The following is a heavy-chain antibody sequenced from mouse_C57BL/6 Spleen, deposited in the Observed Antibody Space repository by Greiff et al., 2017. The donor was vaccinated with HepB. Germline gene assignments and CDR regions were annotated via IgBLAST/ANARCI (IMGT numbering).Heavy chain of an antibody. CDR1: GYTFTSYW. D-gene: IGHD2-4*01. Sequence: QVQLQQPGAELVMPGASVKLSCKASGYTFTSYWMHWVKQRPGQGLEWIGEIDPSDSYTNYNQKFKGKSTLTVDKSSSTAYMQLSSLTSEDSAVYYGARCLYDYVPYWYFDVWGTGTTVTVSS. CDR2: IDPSDSYT. V-gene: IGHV1-69*01. CDR3: ARCLYDYVPYWYFDV. J-gene: IGHJ1*03.